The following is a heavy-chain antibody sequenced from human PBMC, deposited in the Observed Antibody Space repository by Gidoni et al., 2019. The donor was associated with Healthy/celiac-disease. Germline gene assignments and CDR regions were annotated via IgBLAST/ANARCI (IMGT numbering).Heavy chain of an antibody. Sequence: EVQLVESGGGLVQPGGSLRLSCAASGFTFSSYSMNWVRQAPGKGLEWVSYISSSSSTIYYADSVKGRFTISRDNAKNSLYLQMNSLRAEDTAVYYCARARTNIVATNYMDVWGKGTTVTVSS. V-gene: IGHV3-48*01. CDR3: ARARTNIVATNYMDV. CDR1: GFTFSSYS. J-gene: IGHJ6*03. D-gene: IGHD5-12*01. CDR2: ISSSSSTI.